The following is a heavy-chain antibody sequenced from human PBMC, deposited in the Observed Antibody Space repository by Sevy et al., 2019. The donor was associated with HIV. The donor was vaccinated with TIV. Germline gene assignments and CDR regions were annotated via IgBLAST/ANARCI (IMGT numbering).Heavy chain of an antibody. CDR1: GASISNTAYY. V-gene: IGHV4-39*01. Sequence: SETLSLTCIVSGASISNTAYYWGWIRQSPGKGLEWIASIRHGGYTFYNPSLKSRVTISSDTSKNQFSLMLTSVSAAETSLYYCVGPKLTYTKARHYFDYWGQGTVVTVSS. J-gene: IGHJ4*02. CDR2: IRHGGYT. D-gene: IGHD2-8*01. CDR3: VGPKLTYTKARHYFDY.